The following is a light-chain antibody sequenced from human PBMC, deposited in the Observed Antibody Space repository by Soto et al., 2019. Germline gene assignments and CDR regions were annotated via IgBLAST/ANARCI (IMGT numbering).Light chain of an antibody. CDR1: QSLLHSNGYNY. CDR2: LGS. Sequence: DIVMTQSPLSLPVTPGEPASISCTSSQSLLHSNGYNYLDWYLQKPGQSPQLLIYLGSNRASGVPDRVRGSGSGTDFTLKIRRVEAEDVGLYYCIQALQPPIPFGQGPRLEIK. J-gene: IGKJ5*01. CDR3: IQALQPPIP. V-gene: IGKV2-28*01.